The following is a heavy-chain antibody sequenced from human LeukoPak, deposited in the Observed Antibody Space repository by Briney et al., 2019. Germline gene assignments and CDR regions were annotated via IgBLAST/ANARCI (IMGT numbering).Heavy chain of an antibody. J-gene: IGHJ4*02. CDR2: IYYSGST. V-gene: IGHV4-39*01. Sequence: PSETLSLTCTVSGGSISNSGYYWGWIRQPPGKGLEWIGNIYYSGSTYYNPSLKSRVTISVDTSKNQFSLKLSTVAAADTAVYYCAKTYYYDPFDFWGQGTLVTVSS. CDR1: GGSISNSGYY. CDR3: AKTYYYDPFDF. D-gene: IGHD3-22*01.